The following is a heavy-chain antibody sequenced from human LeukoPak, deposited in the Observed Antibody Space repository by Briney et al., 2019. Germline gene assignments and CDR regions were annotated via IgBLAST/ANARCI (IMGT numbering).Heavy chain of an antibody. Sequence: GGSLRLSCAASGFTFSSYAMSWVRQAPGKGLEWVSAISGSGGSTNYADSVKGRFTISRDNSKNTLYLQMNSLRAEDTAVYYCAKWGDNYLSTKGGYFDYWGQGTLVTVSS. J-gene: IGHJ4*02. CDR1: GFTFSSYA. CDR2: ISGSGGST. V-gene: IGHV3-23*01. D-gene: IGHD5-24*01. CDR3: AKWGDNYLSTKGGYFDY.